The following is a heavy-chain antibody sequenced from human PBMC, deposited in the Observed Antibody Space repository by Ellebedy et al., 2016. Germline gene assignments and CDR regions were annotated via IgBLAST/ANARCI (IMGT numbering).Heavy chain of an antibody. CDR3: ARGERIGRYDARPGLGY. CDR2: INHSGST. J-gene: IGHJ4*02. V-gene: IGHV4-34*01. D-gene: IGHD2-2*01. CDR1: GGSFSGYY. Sequence: SETLSLTXAVYGGSFSGYYWSWIRQPPGKGLEWIGEINHSGSTNYNPSLKSRVTISVDTSKNQFSLKLSSVTAADTAVYYCARGERIGRYDARPGLGYWGQGTLVTVSS.